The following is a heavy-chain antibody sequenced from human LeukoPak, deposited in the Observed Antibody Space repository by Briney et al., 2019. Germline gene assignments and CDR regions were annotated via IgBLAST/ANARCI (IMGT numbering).Heavy chain of an antibody. Sequence: GGSLRLSCAASGFTFSNAWMSWVRQAPGKGLEWVGRIKSKTDGGTTDYAAPVKGRFTISRDDSKNTLYLQMNSLRAEDTAVYYCAKDGGSGSNNFDYWGQGTLVTVSS. CDR3: AKDGGSGSNNFDY. V-gene: IGHV3-15*01. J-gene: IGHJ4*02. D-gene: IGHD3-10*01. CDR1: GFTFSNAW. CDR2: IKSKTDGGTT.